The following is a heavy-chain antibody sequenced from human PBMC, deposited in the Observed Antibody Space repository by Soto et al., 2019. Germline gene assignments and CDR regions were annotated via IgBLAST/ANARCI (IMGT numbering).Heavy chain of an antibody. D-gene: IGHD4-17*01. CDR1: GGSVSDKTYY. CDR2: VYYSGTT. V-gene: IGHV4-61*01. CDR3: ARTTAVPNTLRSRYFFDH. J-gene: IGHJ4*02. Sequence: SETLSLTCSVSGGSVSDKTYYWSWIRQPPGKRLEWIGYVYYSGTTNYNPSLKSRVTISVDLSKNRFSLRLSSVTTADTALYYCARTTAVPNTLRSRYFFDHWGQGTLVTVSS.